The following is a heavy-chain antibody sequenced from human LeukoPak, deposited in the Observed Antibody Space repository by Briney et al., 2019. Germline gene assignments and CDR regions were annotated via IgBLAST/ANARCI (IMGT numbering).Heavy chain of an antibody. CDR3: ARLAYYYDSSGYYPFDY. CDR2: INHSGST. Sequence: PSETLSLTCAVYGGSFSGCYWSWIRQPPGKGLEWIGEINHSGSTNYNPSLKSRVTISVGTSKNQFSLKLSSVTAADTAVYYCARLAYYYDSSGYYPFDYWGQGTLVTVSS. J-gene: IGHJ4*02. V-gene: IGHV4-34*01. D-gene: IGHD3-22*01. CDR1: GGSFSGCY.